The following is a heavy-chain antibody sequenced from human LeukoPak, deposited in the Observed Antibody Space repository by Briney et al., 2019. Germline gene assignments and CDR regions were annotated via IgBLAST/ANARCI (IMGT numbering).Heavy chain of an antibody. CDR1: GYTFTEYN. CDR2: IDPEDGEP. CDR3: ATLVTTGD. V-gene: IGHV1-69-2*01. D-gene: IGHD2-21*02. J-gene: IGHJ4*02. Sequence: GATVKISCKISGYTFTEYNMHWVRQAPGKGLEWMGLIDPEDGEPLYAENFQGRVTITADTSRETSYMELSSLRSYDTAIYYCATLVTTGDWGQGTLVTVSS.